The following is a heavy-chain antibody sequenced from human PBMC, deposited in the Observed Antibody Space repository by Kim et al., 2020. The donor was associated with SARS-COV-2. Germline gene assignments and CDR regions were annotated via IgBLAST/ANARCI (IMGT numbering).Heavy chain of an antibody. CDR2: IYYSGST. CDR3: AREGQMYYDFWSGYYDGWFDP. Sequence: SETLSLTCTVSGGSISSGGYYWSWIRQHPGKGLEWIGYIYYSGSTYYNPSLKSRVTISVDTSKNQFSLKLSSVTAADTAVYYCAREGQMYYDFWSGYYDGWFDPWGQGTLVTVSS. V-gene: IGHV4-31*03. J-gene: IGHJ5*02. CDR1: GGSISSGGYY. D-gene: IGHD3-3*01.